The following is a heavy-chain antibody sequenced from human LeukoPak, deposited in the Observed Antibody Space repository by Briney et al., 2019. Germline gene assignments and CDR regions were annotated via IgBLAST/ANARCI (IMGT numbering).Heavy chain of an antibody. CDR3: SRHSVDYGDSIGGENYYYGMDV. CDR1: GFPFSGYA. Sequence: GESLRLSCAASGFPFSGYAMHWVRQASGKGLEWVGRIRTKGNSYTKEYAASVKGRFTISRDDSKQAAYLQMSSLKTEDPDVYYCSRHSVDYGDSIGGENYYYGMDVWGKGTTVTVSS. D-gene: IGHD4-17*01. CDR2: IRTKGNSYTK. V-gene: IGHV3-73*01. J-gene: IGHJ6*04.